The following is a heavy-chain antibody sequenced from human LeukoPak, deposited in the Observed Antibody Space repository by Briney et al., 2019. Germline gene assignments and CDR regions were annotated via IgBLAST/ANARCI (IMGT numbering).Heavy chain of an antibody. V-gene: IGHV3-48*02. CDR1: GFTFSSYR. CDR3: ARDTTRIAVVTYFDY. D-gene: IGHD2-15*01. J-gene: IGHJ4*02. Sequence: GGSLRLSCAASGFTFSSYRMNWVRQAPGKGLEWVSYISSITGSTIYYADSVKGRFTISRDNAKNSLYLQMNSLRDEDTGVYYCARDTTRIAVVTYFDYWGQGTLVTVSS. CDR2: ISSITGSTI.